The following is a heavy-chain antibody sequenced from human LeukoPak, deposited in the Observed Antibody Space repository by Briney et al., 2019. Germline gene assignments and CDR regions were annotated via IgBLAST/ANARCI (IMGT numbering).Heavy chain of an antibody. CDR2: IKPDGGRQ. V-gene: IGHV3-7*01. J-gene: IGHJ4*02. D-gene: IGHD2-15*01. Sequence: GGSLRLSCAASGLTFRDYWMSWVRQAPGKGLEWVANIKPDGGRQNYVDSVKGRSTISRDNAKNSLYLQMHSLRGEDTAIYYCATTFPYCGDGSCTLGGQGTLVTVSS. CDR1: GLTFRDYW. CDR3: ATTFPYCGDGSCTL.